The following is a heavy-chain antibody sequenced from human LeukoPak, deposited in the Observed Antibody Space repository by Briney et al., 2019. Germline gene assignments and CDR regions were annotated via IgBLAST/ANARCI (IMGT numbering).Heavy chain of an antibody. J-gene: IGHJ4*02. Sequence: GGSLRLSCAASGFTFSNAWMSWVRQAPGKGLEWVGRIKSKTDGGTTDYAAPVKGRFTISRDDSENTLYLQMNSLETEDTALCYCATSSNYEHLFDYWGQGTLVTVSS. CDR3: ATSSNYEHLFDY. CDR1: GFTFSNAW. CDR2: IKSKTDGGTT. V-gene: IGHV3-15*01. D-gene: IGHD4-11*01.